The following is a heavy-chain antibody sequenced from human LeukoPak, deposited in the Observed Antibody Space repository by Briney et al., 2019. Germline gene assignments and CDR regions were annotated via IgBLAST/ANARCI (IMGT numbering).Heavy chain of an antibody. CDR1: GGSFSGYS. CDR2: TNHRGST. CDR3: ARVSRWFLAVAGYADY. Sequence: PSETLSLTCAFSGGSFSGYSWSWIRQTPGQGLEWIGETNHRGSTNYNPSLKSRVTISVDTSKSQFPLRLTSVTAADTAVYYCARVSRWFLAVAGYADYWGQGTQVTVSS. V-gene: IGHV4-34*01. J-gene: IGHJ4*02. D-gene: IGHD6-19*01.